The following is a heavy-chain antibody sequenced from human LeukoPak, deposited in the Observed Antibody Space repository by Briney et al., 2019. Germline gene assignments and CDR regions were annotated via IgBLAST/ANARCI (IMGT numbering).Heavy chain of an antibody. CDR2: INHSGST. CDR3: ARSFVGCGGDCYSGGY. D-gene: IGHD2-21*02. Sequence: PSVTLSLTCAVYGGSFSGYYWSWIRQPPGKGLEWIGEINHSGSTNYNPSLKSRVTISVDTSKNQFSLKLSSVTAADTAVYYCARSFVGCGGDCYSGGYWGQGTLVTVSS. J-gene: IGHJ4*02. CDR1: GGSFSGYY. V-gene: IGHV4-34*01.